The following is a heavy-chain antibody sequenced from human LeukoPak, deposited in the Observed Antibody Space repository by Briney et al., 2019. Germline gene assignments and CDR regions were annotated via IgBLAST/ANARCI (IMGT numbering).Heavy chain of an antibody. CDR3: AKNYYDRRGPYSWVFDY. V-gene: IGHV3-23*01. CDR2: IFAGGGAA. D-gene: IGHD3-22*01. J-gene: IGHJ4*02. Sequence: PGGSLRLSCPVSGFTFSDYAMTWVRQAPGKGLEWVSSIFAGGGAALYADSVRGRFTIFIDDSKSTLFLQMHSLRAEDTAIYYCAKNYYDRRGPYSWVFDYWGQGTLVTVSS. CDR1: GFTFSDYA.